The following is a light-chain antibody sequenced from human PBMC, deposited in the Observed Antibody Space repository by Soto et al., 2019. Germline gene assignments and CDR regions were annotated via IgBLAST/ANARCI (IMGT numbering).Light chain of an antibody. J-gene: IGKJ1*01. Sequence: DIVMTQSPLSLPVTPGGPAYISCRSSQSLLHSNGYNYLDWYLQKPGQSPQLLIYLGSNRASGVPDRFSRSGSGTDFTLKISRVEAEDVGVYYCMQPLQSWTFGQGTKVDIK. CDR2: LGS. V-gene: IGKV2-28*01. CDR1: QSLLHSNGYNY. CDR3: MQPLQSWT.